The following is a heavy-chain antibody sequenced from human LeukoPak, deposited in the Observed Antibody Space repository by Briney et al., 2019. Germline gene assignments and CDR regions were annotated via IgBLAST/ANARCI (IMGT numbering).Heavy chain of an antibody. CDR2: IYSSGST. Sequence: SETLSLTCTVSGGSLTSTSHYWDWVRQPPGKGLDWLGSIYSSGSTYYNPSLKSRVTVSFDTSKNPFSLSLTSVTAADTAVYYCTKRRGYSFGFDYYYMDVWGKGTTVTISS. CDR3: TKRRGYSFGFDYYYMDV. CDR1: GGSLTSTSHY. V-gene: IGHV4-39*01. D-gene: IGHD5-18*01. J-gene: IGHJ6*03.